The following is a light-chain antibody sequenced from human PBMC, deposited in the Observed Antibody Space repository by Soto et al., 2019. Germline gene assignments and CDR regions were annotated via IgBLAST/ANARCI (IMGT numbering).Light chain of an antibody. CDR3: QSYDSRLSVAV. CDR2: GNY. CDR1: SSNIGAGFA. J-gene: IGLJ2*01. V-gene: IGLV1-40*01. Sequence: QSVLTQPSSVSGAPGQRGTISCTGSSSNIGAGFAVHGYQQLPGTAPKFLIYGNYNRPSGVPDRFSGSKSGTSASLAITGLQAEDEADYYCQSYDSRLSVAVFGVGTKLTVL.